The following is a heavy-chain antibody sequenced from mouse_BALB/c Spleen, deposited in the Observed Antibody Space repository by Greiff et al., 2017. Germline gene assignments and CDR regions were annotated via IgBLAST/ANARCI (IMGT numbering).Heavy chain of an antibody. CDR1: GYSFTSYW. Sequence: QVQLQQSGPQLVRPGASVKISCKASGYSFTSYWMHWVKQRPGQGLEWIGMIDPSDSETRLNQKFKDKATLTVDKSSSTAYMQLSSPTSEDSAVYYCARSHYGNYVSDYWGQGTTLTVSS. V-gene: IGHV1S126*01. CDR3: ARSHYGNYVSDY. J-gene: IGHJ2*01. D-gene: IGHD2-1*01. CDR2: IDPSDSET.